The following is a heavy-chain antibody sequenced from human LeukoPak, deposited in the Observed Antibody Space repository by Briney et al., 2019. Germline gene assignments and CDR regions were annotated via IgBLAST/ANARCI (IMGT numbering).Heavy chain of an antibody. D-gene: IGHD3-3*01. CDR1: GFTFSNAW. V-gene: IGHV3-15*01. J-gene: IGHJ4*02. Sequence: GGSLRLSCAASGFTFSNAWMSWVRQAPGKGLEWVGRIKSKTDGGTTDYAAPVKGRFTISRDDSKNTLYLQMNSLKTEDTAVYYCTTDFEAIFEEVPYYFDYWGQGTLVTVSS. CDR3: TTDFEAIFEEVPYYFDY. CDR2: IKSKTDGGTT.